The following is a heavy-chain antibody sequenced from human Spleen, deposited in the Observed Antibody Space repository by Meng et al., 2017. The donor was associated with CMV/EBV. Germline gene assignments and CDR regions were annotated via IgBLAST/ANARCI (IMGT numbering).Heavy chain of an antibody. CDR2: IYYSGST. J-gene: IGHJ4*02. CDR3: ARESRVSYYYDSSAQIYFDY. CDR1: GGSISSGDYY. V-gene: IGHV4-30-4*08. D-gene: IGHD3-22*01. Sequence: VPLQESGPGLVKPSQTLSLTCTVSGGSISSGDYYWSWIRQPPGKGLEWIGYIYYSGSTYYNPSLKSRVTISVDTSKNQFSLKLSSVTAADTAVYYCARESRVSYYYDSSAQIYFDYWGQGTLVTVSS.